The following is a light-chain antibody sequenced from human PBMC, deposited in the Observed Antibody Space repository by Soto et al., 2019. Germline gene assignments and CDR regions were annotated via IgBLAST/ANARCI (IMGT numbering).Light chain of an antibody. V-gene: IGKV1-9*01. Sequence: DIQLTQCPSFLSPSIGESVTSTFRASQVIGTSLAWYQVKPGKAPKLLIYAASTLEIGVPSRFSATVSGTEFSLTITSLQPEDFATYYCQQLFDPPITLGQGTRLEIK. J-gene: IGKJ5*01. CDR3: QQLFDPPIT. CDR2: AAS. CDR1: QVIGTS.